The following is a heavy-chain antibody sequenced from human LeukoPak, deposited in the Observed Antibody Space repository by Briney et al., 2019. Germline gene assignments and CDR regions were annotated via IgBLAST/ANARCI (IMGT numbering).Heavy chain of an antibody. V-gene: IGHV4-4*09. D-gene: IGHD5-24*01. J-gene: IGHJ4*02. CDR3: ARGRWLEGGY. CDR1: GSSIGTYS. Sequence: SETLSLTCTVSGSSIGTYSWSWIRQPPGKGLEWIGYIYSTGSTHYNPSLKSRVTMSLDTSKNQFSLRLSSVTAADTAVYYCARGRWLEGGYWGQGTLVTVSS. CDR2: IYSTGST.